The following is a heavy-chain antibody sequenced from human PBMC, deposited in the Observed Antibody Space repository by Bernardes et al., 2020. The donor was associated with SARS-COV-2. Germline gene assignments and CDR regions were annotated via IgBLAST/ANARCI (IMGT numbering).Heavy chain of an antibody. CDR1: GGSISSYY. D-gene: IGHD3-22*01. CDR2: ISYSGIT. J-gene: IGHJ3*02. V-gene: IGHV4-59*07. Sequence: SDPLSLTCTVSGGSISSYYWSWIRQSPGKGLEWIGYISYSGITNYIPSLKSRVTISSDTSRNQFSLKLTSVTAADTAVYYCAKILFYDDSAYFVGAFDMWGQGTMVTVSS. CDR3: AKILFYDDSAYFVGAFDM.